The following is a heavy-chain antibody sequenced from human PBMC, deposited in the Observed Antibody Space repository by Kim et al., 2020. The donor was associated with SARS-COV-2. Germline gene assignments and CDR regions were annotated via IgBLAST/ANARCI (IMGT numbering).Heavy chain of an antibody. D-gene: IGHD3-3*01. Sequence: ADSVKGRFTISRDNSKNTLYLQMNSLRAEDTAVYYCAKNLYDFWSGYIGYWGQGTLVTVSS. V-gene: IGHV3-23*01. J-gene: IGHJ4*02. CDR3: AKNLYDFWSGYIGY.